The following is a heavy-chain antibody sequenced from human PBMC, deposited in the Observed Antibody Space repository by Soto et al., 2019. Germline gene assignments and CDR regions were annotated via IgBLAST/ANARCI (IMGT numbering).Heavy chain of an antibody. V-gene: IGHV1-2*04. J-gene: IGHJ3*02. Sequence: GASVKVYCKASGYTFTGYYMHWVRQAPGQGLEWMGWINPNSGGTNYAQNFQGWVTMTRDTSISTAYMELSRLRPDDTAVYYCAIGGRGLVPEEAFDIWGQGTMVTVSS. CDR3: AIGGRGLVPEEAFDI. CDR2: INPNSGGT. CDR1: GYTFTGYY. D-gene: IGHD6-19*01.